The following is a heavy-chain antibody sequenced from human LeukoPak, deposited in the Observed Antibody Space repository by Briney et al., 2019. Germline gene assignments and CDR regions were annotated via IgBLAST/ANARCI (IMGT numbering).Heavy chain of an antibody. Sequence: ASVKVSCKASGGTFSSYAISWVRQAPGQGLEWMGGFIPIFGTANYAQKFQGRVTITADESTSTAYMELSSLRSEDTAVYYCARGRERDCSSTSCYGAFDIWSQGTMVTVSS. CDR3: ARGRERDCSSTSCYGAFDI. D-gene: IGHD2-2*01. CDR2: FIPIFGTA. CDR1: GGTFSSYA. J-gene: IGHJ3*02. V-gene: IGHV1-69*13.